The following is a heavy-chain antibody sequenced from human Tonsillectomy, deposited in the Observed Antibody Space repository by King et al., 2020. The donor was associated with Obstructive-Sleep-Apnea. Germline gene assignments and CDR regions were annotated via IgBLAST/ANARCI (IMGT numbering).Heavy chain of an antibody. CDR3: AGGSETTPYYYYYGMDV. D-gene: IGHD4-11*01. Sequence: VQLVESGAEVKKPGSSVKVSCKASGGTFSSYAISWVRQAPGQGLEWMGGIIPIFGTANYAQKFQGRFTMTADESTSTAYMELSSLRSEDTAVYYCAGGSETTPYYYYYGMDVWGQGTTVTVSS. V-gene: IGHV1-69*01. CDR2: IIPIFGTA. CDR1: GGTFSSYA. J-gene: IGHJ6*02.